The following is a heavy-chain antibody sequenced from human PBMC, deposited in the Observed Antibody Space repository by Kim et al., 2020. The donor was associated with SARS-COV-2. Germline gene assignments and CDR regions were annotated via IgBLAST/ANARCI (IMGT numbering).Heavy chain of an antibody. CDR1: GFTFSSYG. CDR2: ISYDGSNK. V-gene: IGHV3-30*18. D-gene: IGHD5-18*01. J-gene: IGHJ6*02. Sequence: GGSLRLSCAASGFTFSSYGMHWVRQAPGKGLEWVAVISYDGSNKYYADSAKGRFTISRDNSKNTLYLQMNSLRAEDTAVYYCAKDRGYSYGIYYYYGMDVWGQGTTVTVSS. CDR3: AKDRGYSYGIYYYYGMDV.